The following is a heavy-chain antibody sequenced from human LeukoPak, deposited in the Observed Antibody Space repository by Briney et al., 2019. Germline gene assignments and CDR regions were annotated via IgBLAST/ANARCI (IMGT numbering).Heavy chain of an antibody. CDR2: ISYDGSNK. CDR3: AKVSPDTISDPYYYYYGMDV. CDR1: GFTFSSYG. D-gene: IGHD3-9*01. J-gene: IGHJ6*02. Sequence: GGSLRLSCAASGFTFSSYGMHWVRQAPGRGLEWVAVISYDGSNKYYADSVKGRFTISRDNSKNTLYQQMNSLRAEDTAVYYCAKVSPDTISDPYYYYYGMDVWGQGTTVTVSS. V-gene: IGHV3-30*18.